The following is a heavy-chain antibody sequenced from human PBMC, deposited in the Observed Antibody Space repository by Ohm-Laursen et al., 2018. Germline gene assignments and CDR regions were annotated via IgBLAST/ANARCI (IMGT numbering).Heavy chain of an antibody. CDR2: IIPIFGTP. V-gene: IGHV1-69*05. Sequence: SVKVSCKASGDIFSSYAIHWVRQAPGQGLEYLGGIIPIFGTPDYAQSFQGRVTITTDDSTSTAYMELSSLRSEDTAVYYCARGRHGWSYYDRSGYLDYWYFDLWGCGTQVTVSS. J-gene: IGHJ2*01. CDR1: GDIFSSYA. D-gene: IGHD3-22*01. CDR3: ARGRHGWSYYDRSGYLDYWYFDL.